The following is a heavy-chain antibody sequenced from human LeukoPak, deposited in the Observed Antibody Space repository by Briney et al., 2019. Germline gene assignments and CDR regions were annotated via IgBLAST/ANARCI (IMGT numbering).Heavy chain of an antibody. CDR1: GGSISSGSYS. D-gene: IGHD7-27*01. J-gene: IGHJ4*02. CDR2: IYPRGST. CDR3: ARFSPRAMGNYFDF. V-gene: IGHV4-30-2*01. Sequence: PSQTLSLTCAVSGGSISSGSYSWSWIRQPPGKGLEWIGYIYPRGSTYYNTSLKSRVTMSLDRSANQFSLNLSSVTAADTAVYYCARFSPRAMGNYFDFWGQGTLVTVSS.